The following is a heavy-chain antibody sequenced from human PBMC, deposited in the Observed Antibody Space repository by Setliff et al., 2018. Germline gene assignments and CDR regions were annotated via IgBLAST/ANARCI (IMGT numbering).Heavy chain of an antibody. D-gene: IGHD1-1*01. J-gene: IGHJ4*02. CDR2: IYYTGST. Sequence: ASETLSLTCTVSGGSISSSSHYWGWIRQPPGKGLEWIGSIYYTGSTYYNPSLKSRVTMSVDTPKRQFSLKLGSATAADTAVYYCARDMGQPYYFESWGLGTLVTVS. CDR3: ARDMGQPYYFES. V-gene: IGHV4-39*07. CDR1: GGSISSSSHY.